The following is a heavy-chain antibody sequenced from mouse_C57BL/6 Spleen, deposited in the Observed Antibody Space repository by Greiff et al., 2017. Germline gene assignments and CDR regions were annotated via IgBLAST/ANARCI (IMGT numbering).Heavy chain of an antibody. CDR2: IDPEDGDT. J-gene: IGHJ4*01. CDR3: TTHYGSSPYYAMDY. V-gene: IGHV14-1*01. Sequence: EVHLVESGAELVRPGASVKLSCTASGFNIKDYYMHWVKQRPEQGLEWIGRIDPEDGDTEYAPKFQGKATMTADTSSNTAYLQLSSLTSEDTAVYYCTTHYGSSPYYAMDYWGQGTSVTVSS. D-gene: IGHD1-1*01. CDR1: GFNIKDYY.